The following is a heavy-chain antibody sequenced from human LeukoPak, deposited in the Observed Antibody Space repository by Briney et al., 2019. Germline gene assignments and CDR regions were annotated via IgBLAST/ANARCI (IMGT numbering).Heavy chain of an antibody. CDR2: ISSSSTYI. Sequence: GGSLRLSCAASGFTFSSYSMNWVRQAPGKGLEWVSSISSSSTYIYYADSVKGRFTISRDNAKNSLYLQMNSLRAKDTAVYYCARDPRYCSGGSCLFDYWGQGTLVTVSS. V-gene: IGHV3-21*01. CDR3: ARDPRYCSGGSCLFDY. J-gene: IGHJ4*02. D-gene: IGHD2-15*01. CDR1: GFTFSSYS.